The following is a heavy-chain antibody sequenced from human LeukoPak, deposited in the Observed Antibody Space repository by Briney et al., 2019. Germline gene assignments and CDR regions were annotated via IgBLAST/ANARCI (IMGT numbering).Heavy chain of an antibody. CDR2: IYYSGRP. D-gene: IGHD1-14*01. Sequence: SETLSLTCTVSGGSTSSYYWSCIRQPPGKGREWSGYIYYSGRPNYNPSLKSRVTISVDTSKHQFSLKLSSVTAADTAVYYCARLTGSKIGAFDIWGQGTMVTVSS. CDR1: GGSTSSYY. V-gene: IGHV4-59*01. J-gene: IGHJ3*02. CDR3: ARLTGSKIGAFDI.